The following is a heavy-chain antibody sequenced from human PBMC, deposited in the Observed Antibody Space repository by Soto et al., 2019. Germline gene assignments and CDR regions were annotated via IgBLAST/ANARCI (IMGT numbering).Heavy chain of an antibody. Sequence: ASVEVCWEACGLGLTCCGLWSACQAPGQGLEWMGWISAYNGNTNYAQKLQGGVTMTTDTSTSTAYMELRSLRSDDTAVYYCASHSSCWYSFDIWGQGTMVTVSS. D-gene: IGHD6-19*01. V-gene: IGHV1-18*01. CDR2: ISAYNGNT. CDR1: GLGLTCCG. J-gene: IGHJ3*02. CDR3: ASHSSCWYSFDI.